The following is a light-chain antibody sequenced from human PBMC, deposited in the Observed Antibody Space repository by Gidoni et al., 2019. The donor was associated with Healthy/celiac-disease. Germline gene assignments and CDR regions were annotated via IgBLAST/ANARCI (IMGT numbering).Light chain of an antibody. V-gene: IGLV1-47*01. CDR1: SSNIGSNY. J-gene: IGLJ2*01. CDR3: AAWDDSLSDVV. CDR2: RNN. Sequence: QSVLTQPPSASGTPGQRVTISCSGSSSNIGSNYVYWYQQLPVTAPKLLIYRNNQRPSGVPDRFSGSKSGTSASLAISGLRSEDEADYYCAAWDDSLSDVVFGGGTKLTVL.